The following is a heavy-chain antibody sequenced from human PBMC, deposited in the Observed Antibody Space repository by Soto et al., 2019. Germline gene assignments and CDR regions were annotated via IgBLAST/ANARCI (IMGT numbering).Heavy chain of an antibody. Sequence: WETLSLTCAVYGGSFSGCYWSWIRQPPGKGLEWIGEINHSGSTNYNPSLKSRVTISVDTSKNQFSLKLSSVTAADTAVYYCARDGGYCSGGSCYAGRFDYWGQGTLVTVSS. D-gene: IGHD2-15*01. CDR2: INHSGST. CDR3: ARDGGYCSGGSCYAGRFDY. V-gene: IGHV4-34*01. J-gene: IGHJ4*02. CDR1: GGSFSGCY.